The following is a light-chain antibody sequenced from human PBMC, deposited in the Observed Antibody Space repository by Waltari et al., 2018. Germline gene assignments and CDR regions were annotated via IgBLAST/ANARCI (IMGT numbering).Light chain of an antibody. V-gene: IGKV3-20*01. J-gene: IGKJ1*01. CDR2: DAS. Sequence: EIALTQSPGTLSLSLGEITTVTCRASQSVSKALAWYQQKPGQAPNLLIYDASTRDTGIPYRFSGSGYGTDFSLTISRLEPDDFAVYYCQHYVRLPVTFGQGTTVEI. CDR3: QHYVRLPVT. CDR1: QSVSKA.